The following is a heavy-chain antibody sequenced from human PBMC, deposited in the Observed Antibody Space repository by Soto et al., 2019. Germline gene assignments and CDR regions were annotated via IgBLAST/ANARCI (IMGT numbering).Heavy chain of an antibody. V-gene: IGHV3-30-3*01. CDR2: ISYDGSNK. CDR3: ATEGDIVATPYFDY. J-gene: IGHJ4*02. CDR1: GFTFSSYA. Sequence: QVQLVESGGGVVQPGRSLRLSCAASGFTFSSYAMHWVRQAPGKGLEWVAVISYDGSNKYYADSVKGRFTISRDNSKNTLYLEMNSLRAEGTAVYYCATEGDIVATPYFDYWGQGTLVTVSS. D-gene: IGHD5-12*01.